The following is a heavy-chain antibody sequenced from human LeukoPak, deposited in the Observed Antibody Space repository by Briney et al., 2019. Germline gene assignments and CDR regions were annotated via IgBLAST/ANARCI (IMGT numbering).Heavy chain of an antibody. J-gene: IGHJ5*02. CDR2: IYPGDSDT. CDR1: GYSFTSYW. V-gene: IGHV5-51*01. D-gene: IGHD5-18*01. CDR3: ARQIEDTAMVRGGWFDP. Sequence: GESLKISCKGSGYSFTSYWIGWVRPMPGKGLEWMGIIYPGDSDTRYSPSFQGQVTISADKSISTAYLQWSSLKASDTAMYYCARQIEDTAMVRGGWFDPWGQGTLVTVSS.